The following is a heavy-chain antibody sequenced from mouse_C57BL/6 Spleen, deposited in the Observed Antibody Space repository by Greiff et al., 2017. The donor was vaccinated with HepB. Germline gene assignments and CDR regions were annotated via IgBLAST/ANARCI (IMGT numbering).Heavy chain of an antibody. V-gene: IGHV5-6-3*01. Sequence: EVKLVESGGGLVQPGGSLKLSCAASGFTFSSYGMSWVRQTPDKRLELVATINSNGGSTYYPDSVKGRFTISRDNAKNTLYLQMSSLKSEDTAMYYCARMARTINWCQGTTLTVSS. CDR3: ARMARTIN. CDR2: INSNGGST. J-gene: IGHJ2*01. CDR1: GFTFSSYG.